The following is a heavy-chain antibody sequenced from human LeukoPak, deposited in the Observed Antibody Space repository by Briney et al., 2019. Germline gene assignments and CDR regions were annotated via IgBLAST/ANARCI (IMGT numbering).Heavy chain of an antibody. CDR2: IYYSGST. D-gene: IGHD4-17*01. CDR3: ARGDGDYYFDY. J-gene: IGHJ4*01. CDR1: GGSISSGGYY. V-gene: IGHV4-31*03. Sequence: SETLSLTCTVSGGSISSGGYYWSWIRQHPGKGLGWIGYIYYSGSTYYNPSLKSRVTISVDTSKTQCSLKLSSVTTPDTAVYYCARGDGDYYFDYWGQATLVTVSS.